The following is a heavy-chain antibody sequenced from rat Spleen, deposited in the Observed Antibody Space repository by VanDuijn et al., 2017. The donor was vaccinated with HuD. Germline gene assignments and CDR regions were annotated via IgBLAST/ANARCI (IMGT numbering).Heavy chain of an antibody. CDR1: GFSFRDYA. CDR2: ISTGGGNT. J-gene: IGHJ4*01. CDR3: ARHTPYYSGDWGYYYVMDA. Sequence: EVQLVESGGGLVQPGRSLKLSCAASGFSFRDYAMAWVRQAPTKGLEWVATISTGGGNTYYRDSVKGRFTISRDNAKSTLYLQMDSLRSEDTATYYCARHTPYYSGDWGYYYVMDAWGQGASVTVSS. V-gene: IGHV5S23*01. D-gene: IGHD1-1*01.